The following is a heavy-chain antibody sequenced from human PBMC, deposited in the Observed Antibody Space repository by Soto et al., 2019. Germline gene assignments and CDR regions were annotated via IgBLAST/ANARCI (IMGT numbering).Heavy chain of an antibody. D-gene: IGHD6-6*01. J-gene: IGHJ3*02. CDR3: ARLVGAARSPFDI. V-gene: IGHV5-10-1*04. CDR1: GYSFTNYW. CDR2: IDPSDSYT. Sequence: GESLKISCKGSGYSFTNYWISWVRQMPGKGLEWMGRIDPSDSYTRYSPSFQGQVTISADKSISTAYLQWSSLKASDTAMYYCARLVGAARSPFDIWGQGTMVTVSS.